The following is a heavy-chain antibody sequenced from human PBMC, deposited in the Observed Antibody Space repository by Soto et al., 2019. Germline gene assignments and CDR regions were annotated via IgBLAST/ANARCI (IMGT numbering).Heavy chain of an antibody. CDR1: GYTFTSYA. CDR2: INAGNGNT. D-gene: IGHD3-10*01. J-gene: IGHJ4*02. CDR3: ATHGSGIPGPFDY. V-gene: IGHV1-3*01. Sequence: GASVKVSCKASGYTFTSYAMHWVRQAPGQRLEWMGRINAGNGNTKYSQKFQGRVTITRDTSTSTAYMELSSLRSEDTAVYYCATHGSGIPGPFDYWGQGTLVTVSS.